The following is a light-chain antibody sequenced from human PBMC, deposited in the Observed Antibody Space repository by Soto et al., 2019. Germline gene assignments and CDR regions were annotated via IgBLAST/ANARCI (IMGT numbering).Light chain of an antibody. J-gene: IGKJ4*01. Sequence: EIVLTQSPATLSLSPGERATLSCRASQSVSSYLAWYQQKPGQAPRLLIYDASNRATGIPARFSGSGSGTDFTLTISSLEPEDFAVYYCYQRSNWLRGTFGGGTKVEIK. V-gene: IGKV3-11*01. CDR3: YQRSNWLRGT. CDR1: QSVSSY. CDR2: DAS.